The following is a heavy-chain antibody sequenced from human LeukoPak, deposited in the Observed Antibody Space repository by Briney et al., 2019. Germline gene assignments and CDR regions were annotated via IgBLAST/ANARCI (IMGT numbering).Heavy chain of an antibody. CDR2: IYPGDSDT. V-gene: IGHV5-51*01. J-gene: IGHJ3*02. Sequence: PGESLKISCKGSGYSFTNYWIGWVRQMPGKGLEWMGIIYPGDSDTKYSPPFQGQVTISADKSISTAYLQWSGLKASDTAMYYCARPGYSSSKNAFDIWGQGTMVTVSS. CDR1: GYSFTNYW. CDR3: ARPGYSSSKNAFDI. D-gene: IGHD6-13*01.